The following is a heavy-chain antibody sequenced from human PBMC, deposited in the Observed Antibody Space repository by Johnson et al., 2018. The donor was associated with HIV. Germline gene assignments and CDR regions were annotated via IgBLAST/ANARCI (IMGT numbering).Heavy chain of an antibody. D-gene: IGHD3-22*01. CDR3: AKDYKNYYDSSGYETGTFDI. J-gene: IGHJ3*02. CDR1: GFTFSSYG. V-gene: IGHV3-33*06. CDR2: IWYDGSNK. Sequence: QVQLVESGGGVVQPGRSLRLSCAASGFTFSSYGMQWVRQAPGKGLEWVAVIWYDGSNKDYADSVKGRFTISRDNSKNTRYLQRNSLRAEDTAVYYCAKDYKNYYDSSGYETGTFDIWGQGTMVTVSS.